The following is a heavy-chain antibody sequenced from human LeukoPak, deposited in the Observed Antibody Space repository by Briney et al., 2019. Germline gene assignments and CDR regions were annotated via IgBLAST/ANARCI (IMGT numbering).Heavy chain of an antibody. CDR3: ARDLPSYGSGTFDY. V-gene: IGHV3-48*03. J-gene: IGHJ4*02. Sequence: GGSLRLSCAASGFTFSSYEMNWVRQAPGKGLEWVSYISSSGSTIYYADSVKGQFTISRDNAKNSLYLQMNSLRTEDTAVYYCARDLPSYGSGTFDYWGQGTLVTVSS. D-gene: IGHD3-10*01. CDR1: GFTFSSYE. CDR2: ISSSGSTI.